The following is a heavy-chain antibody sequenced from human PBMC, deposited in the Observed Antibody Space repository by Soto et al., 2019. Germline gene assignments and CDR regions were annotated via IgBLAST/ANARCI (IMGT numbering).Heavy chain of an antibody. Sequence: XGSLRLACAACGFTFNSYSMNWVRQAPGKGLEWVSYISSSSSTIYYADSVKGRFTISRDNAKNSLYLQMNSLRDEDTAVYYCARDDYYDSSGSHAYWGQGTLVTVSS. V-gene: IGHV3-48*02. J-gene: IGHJ4*02. CDR1: GFTFNSYS. CDR2: ISSSSSTI. CDR3: ARDDYYDSSGSHAY. D-gene: IGHD3-22*01.